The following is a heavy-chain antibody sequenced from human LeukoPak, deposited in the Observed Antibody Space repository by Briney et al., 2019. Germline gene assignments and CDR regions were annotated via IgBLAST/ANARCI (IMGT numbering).Heavy chain of an antibody. CDR1: GFTFSSYG. Sequence: GGSLRLSCAASGFTFSSYGMHWVRQAPGKGLEWVAVIWYDGSNKYYADSVKGRFTISRDNSKNTLYLQMNSLRAADTAVYYCAGGVLMVYAKSFDYWGQGTLVTVSS. V-gene: IGHV3-33*01. CDR3: AGGVLMVYAKSFDY. D-gene: IGHD2-8*01. J-gene: IGHJ4*02. CDR2: IWYDGSNK.